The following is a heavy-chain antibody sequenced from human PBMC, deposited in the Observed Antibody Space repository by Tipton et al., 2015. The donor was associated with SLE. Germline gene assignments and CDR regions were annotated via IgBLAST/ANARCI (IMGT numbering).Heavy chain of an antibody. CDR3: ARAIVGATRSSYYYYYMDV. Sequence: LRLSCTVSGGSISSSSYYWGWIRQPPGKGLEWIGSIYYSGSTYYNPSLKSRVTISVDTSKNQFSLKLSSVTAADTAVYYCARAIVGATRSSYYYYYMDVWGKGTTVTVPS. V-gene: IGHV4-39*01. D-gene: IGHD1-26*01. J-gene: IGHJ6*03. CDR2: IYYSGST. CDR1: GGSISSSSYY.